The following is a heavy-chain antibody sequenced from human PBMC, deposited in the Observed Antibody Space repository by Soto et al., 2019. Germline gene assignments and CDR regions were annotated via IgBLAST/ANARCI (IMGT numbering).Heavy chain of an antibody. Sequence: GGSLRLSCAASGFTFNSYWMHWVRQAPGKGLVWVSRINSDESITDYADSVKGRFTSSRDNAKNMLYLQMNSLRAEDTAVYYCARDFGPTIAARVPFHYWGQGILVTVSS. V-gene: IGHV3-74*01. J-gene: IGHJ4*02. CDR1: GFTFNSYW. D-gene: IGHD6-6*01. CDR2: INSDESIT. CDR3: ARDFGPTIAARVPFHY.